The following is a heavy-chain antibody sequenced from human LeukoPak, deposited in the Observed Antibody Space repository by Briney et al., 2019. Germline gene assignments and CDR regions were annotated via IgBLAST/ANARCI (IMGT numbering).Heavy chain of an antibody. Sequence: GGSLRLSCAASGFTFRSYEMNWVRQAPGKGLEWLSYISSSGSTQYYADSVKGRFTISRDNAKNSLYLQMNSLRAEDTAIYYCARGEKWFGYWYFDLWGRGTLVTVSS. D-gene: IGHD3-10*01. CDR2: ISSSGSTQ. V-gene: IGHV3-48*03. CDR3: ARGEKWFGYWYFDL. CDR1: GFTFRSYE. J-gene: IGHJ2*01.